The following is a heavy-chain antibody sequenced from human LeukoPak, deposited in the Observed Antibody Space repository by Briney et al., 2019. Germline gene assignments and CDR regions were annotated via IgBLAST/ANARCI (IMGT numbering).Heavy chain of an antibody. CDR1: GGSISSYY. Sequence: SETLSLTCTVSGGSISSYYWSWIRQPAGEGLEWIGRIYTSGSTNYNPSLKSRVTMSVDTSKNQFSLKLSSVTAADTAVYYCARDSDTAMGLVFDYWGQGTLVTVSS. J-gene: IGHJ4*02. D-gene: IGHD5-18*01. CDR2: IYTSGST. V-gene: IGHV4-4*07. CDR3: ARDSDTAMGLVFDY.